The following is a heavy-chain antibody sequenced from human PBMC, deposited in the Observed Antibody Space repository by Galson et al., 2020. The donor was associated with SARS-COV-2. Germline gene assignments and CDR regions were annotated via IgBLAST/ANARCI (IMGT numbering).Heavy chain of an antibody. CDR2: INPNSGNT. V-gene: IGHV1-8*01. D-gene: IGHD3-10*01. J-gene: IGHJ4*02. CDR1: GYTFTSYD. Sequence: ASVKVSCKASGYTFTSYDINWVRQATGQGLEWMGWINPNSGNTGYAQKFQGRVTMTRNTSISTAYMELSSLRSEDTAVYYCARVLSVRGYGSGSYYRYQFDYWGQGTLVTVSS. CDR3: ARVLSVRGYGSGSYYRYQFDY.